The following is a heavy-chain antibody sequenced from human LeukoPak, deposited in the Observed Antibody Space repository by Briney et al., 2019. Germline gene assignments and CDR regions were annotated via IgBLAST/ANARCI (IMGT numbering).Heavy chain of an antibody. J-gene: IGHJ4*02. V-gene: IGHV4-34*01. CDR1: GGSFSGYY. CDR2: INHSGST. D-gene: IGHD6-13*01. Sequence: SETLSLTCAVYGGSFSGYYWSWIRQPPGKGLEWIGEINHSGSTNYNPSLKSRVTISVDTSKNQFSLKLSSVTAADTAVYYCASSRSLDYWGQGTLVTVSS. CDR3: ASSRSLDY.